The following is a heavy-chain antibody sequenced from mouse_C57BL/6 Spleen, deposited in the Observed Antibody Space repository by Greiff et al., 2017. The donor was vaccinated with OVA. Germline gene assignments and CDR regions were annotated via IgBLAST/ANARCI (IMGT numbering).Heavy chain of an antibody. CDR3: ARAITTVGAQLYLDV. J-gene: IGHJ1*03. Sequence: DVQLQESGPGLVKPSQSLSLTCSVTGYSITSGYYWNWIRQFPGNKLEWMGYISYDGSNNYNPSLKNQISITRDPSTNPFFLKLNSVTTEDTVTYYCARAITTVGAQLYLDVWGTGTTVTVSS. D-gene: IGHD1-1*01. CDR2: ISYDGSN. CDR1: GYSITSGYY. V-gene: IGHV3-6*01.